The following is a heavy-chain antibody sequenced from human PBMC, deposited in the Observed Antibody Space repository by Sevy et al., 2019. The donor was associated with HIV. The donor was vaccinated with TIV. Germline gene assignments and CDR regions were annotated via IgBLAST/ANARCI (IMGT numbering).Heavy chain of an antibody. J-gene: IGHJ4*02. Sequence: GGSLRLSCSASGFTFSSYAMHWVRQAPGKGLEYVSAISSNGGSTYYADSVKGRFTISRDNSKNTLYLQMSSLRAEETAVYYCVKEKEGSGYSRVPFDYWGQGTLVTVSS. D-gene: IGHD6-13*01. CDR2: ISSNGGST. CDR3: VKEKEGSGYSRVPFDY. CDR1: GFTFSSYA. V-gene: IGHV3-64D*06.